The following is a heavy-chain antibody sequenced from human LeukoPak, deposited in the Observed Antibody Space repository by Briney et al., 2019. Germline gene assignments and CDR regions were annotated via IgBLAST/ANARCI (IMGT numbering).Heavy chain of an antibody. J-gene: IGHJ4*02. Sequence: ASVKVSCKASGYTFTDYYTHWVRQAPGQGLEWMGWINPNSGATNYAQKFQGRVTVTRDTSIRTAYMELSSLRSDDTAVYYCARANHNDYWGQGTLVTVSS. CDR1: GYTFTDYY. D-gene: IGHD1-14*01. CDR2: INPNSGAT. CDR3: ARANHNDY. V-gene: IGHV1-2*02.